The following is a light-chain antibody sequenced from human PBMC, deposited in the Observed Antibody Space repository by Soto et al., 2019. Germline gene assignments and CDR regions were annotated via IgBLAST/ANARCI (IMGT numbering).Light chain of an antibody. Sequence: QSLLTQPRSVSGSPGQSGTISCTGTSSDVGTYDFVSWYQQHPGKAPRLMIFDVSERPSGVPDRFSGSKSGNTASLTISGLQAEDEADYYCCLYAVTFYVFATGTKSPS. V-gene: IGLV2-11*01. CDR2: DVS. CDR3: CLYAVTFYV. CDR1: SSDVGTYDF. J-gene: IGLJ1*01.